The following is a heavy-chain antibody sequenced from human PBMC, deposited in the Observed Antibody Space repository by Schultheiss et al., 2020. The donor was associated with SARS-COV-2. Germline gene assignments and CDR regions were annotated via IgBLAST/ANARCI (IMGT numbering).Heavy chain of an antibody. Sequence: SETLSLTCTVSGGSISSGDYYWSWIRQHPGKGLEWIGSIYYSGSTNYNPSLKSRVTISVDRSKNQFSLKVNSVTAADTAMYYCARAPTGYYSIFEYWGQGTLVTVSS. D-gene: IGHD3-9*01. CDR3: ARAPTGYYSIFEY. J-gene: IGHJ4*02. CDR2: IYYSGST. CDR1: GGSISSGDYY. V-gene: IGHV4-39*07.